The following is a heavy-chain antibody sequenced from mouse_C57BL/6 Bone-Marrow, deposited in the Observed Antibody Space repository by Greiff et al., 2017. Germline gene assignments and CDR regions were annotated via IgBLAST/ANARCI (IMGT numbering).Heavy chain of an antibody. J-gene: IGHJ1*03. CDR1: GYTFTDYY. V-gene: IGHV1-26*01. CDR3: ARGGDYFDV. Sequence: VQLQQSGPELVKPGASVKISCKASGYTFTDYYMNWVKQSPGQSLEWIGDINPNNGGTSYNQKFKGKATLTVDKSSSTAYMELRSLTSEDSAVYYGARGGDYFDVWGTGTTVTVSA. CDR2: INPNNGGT.